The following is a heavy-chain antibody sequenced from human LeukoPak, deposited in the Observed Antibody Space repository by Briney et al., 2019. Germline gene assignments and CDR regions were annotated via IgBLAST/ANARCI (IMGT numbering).Heavy chain of an antibody. Sequence: GGSLRLSCAASRFNLGQYWMHWVRQVPGKGLVWVSRIGRGGRTKNYADSVRGRFTISRDNAKNSLYLQMNSLRAEDTAVYYCARVGYCSTTSCYWKAFDCWGQGTLVTVSS. CDR1: RFNLGQYW. CDR3: ARVGYCSTTSCYWKAFDC. V-gene: IGHV3-74*01. D-gene: IGHD2-2*01. J-gene: IGHJ4*02. CDR2: IGRGGRTK.